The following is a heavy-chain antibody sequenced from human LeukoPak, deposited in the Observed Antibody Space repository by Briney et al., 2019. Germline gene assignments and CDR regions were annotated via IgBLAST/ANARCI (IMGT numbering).Heavy chain of an antibody. CDR2: IYTSGST. J-gene: IGHJ4*02. V-gene: IGHV4-61*02. Sequence: SETLSLTCTVSGGSISSGSYYWSWIRQPARKGLEWIGRIYTSGSTNYNPSLKSRVTISVDTSKNQFSLKLSSVTAADTAVYYCARGRGVVVPAAIGDFDYWGQGTLVTVSS. D-gene: IGHD2-2*02. CDR3: ARGRGVVVPAAIGDFDY. CDR1: GGSISSGSYY.